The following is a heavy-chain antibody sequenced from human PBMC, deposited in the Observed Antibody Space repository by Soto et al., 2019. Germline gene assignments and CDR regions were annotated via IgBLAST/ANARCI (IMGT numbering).Heavy chain of an antibody. CDR1: GGSIVSGGYY. CDR2: IYYTGST. J-gene: IGHJ4*02. Sequence: SETLSLTCIVSGGSIVSGGYYWIWIRQHPGKGLEWIGYIYYTGSTYINPSLRSRVTISVDTSKNQFSLKLNSVTAADTAVYYCARVHNSEIAPRGLDYWGQGTLVTVSS. V-gene: IGHV4-31*03. D-gene: IGHD1-1*01. CDR3: ARVHNSEIAPRGLDY.